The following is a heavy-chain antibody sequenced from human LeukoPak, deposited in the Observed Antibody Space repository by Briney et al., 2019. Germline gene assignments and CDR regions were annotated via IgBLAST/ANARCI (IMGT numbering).Heavy chain of an antibody. CDR3: ARGLDEFYFDY. V-gene: IGHV1-18*01. J-gene: IGHJ4*02. CDR2: ISAYNGNT. Sequence: ASVKVSCKASGYTSTSYGISWVRQAPGQGLEWMGWISAYNGNTNYAQKLQGRVTMTTDTSTSAAYMELSSLRSEDTAVYYCARGLDEFYFDYWGQGTLVTVSS. D-gene: IGHD3-16*01. CDR1: GYTSTSYG.